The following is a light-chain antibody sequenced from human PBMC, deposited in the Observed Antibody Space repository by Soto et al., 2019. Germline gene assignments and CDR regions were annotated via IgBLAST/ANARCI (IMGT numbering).Light chain of an antibody. CDR3: QSYDSSLSAVV. Sequence: QSVLTQPPSVSGAPGQRVTISCTGNSSNIGAGYDVHWYQQLPGTAPKLLIYGNSNRPSGVPDRFSGSKSGTSASLAITGLQAEDEADYYCQSYDSSLSAVVFGGGTKLTVL. J-gene: IGLJ2*01. CDR2: GNS. V-gene: IGLV1-40*01. CDR1: SSNIGAGYD.